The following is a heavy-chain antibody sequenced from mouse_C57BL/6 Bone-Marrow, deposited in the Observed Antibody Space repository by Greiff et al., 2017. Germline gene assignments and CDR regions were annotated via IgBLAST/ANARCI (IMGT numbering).Heavy chain of an antibody. V-gene: IGHV1-85*01. CDR3: ARDYGRSYWYFDV. CDR1: GYTFTSYD. D-gene: IGHD1-1*01. CDR2: IYPRDGST. J-gene: IGHJ1*03. Sequence: QVQLKQSGPELVKPGASVTLSCKASGYTFTSYDINWVKQRPGQGLEWIGWIYPRDGSTKYNEMFKGKATLTVDTSSSTAYMELHSRTSEDSAVYFCARDYGRSYWYFDVWGTGTTVTVSS.